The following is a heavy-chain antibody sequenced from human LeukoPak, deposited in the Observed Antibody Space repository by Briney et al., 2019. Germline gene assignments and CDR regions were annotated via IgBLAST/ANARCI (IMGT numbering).Heavy chain of an antibody. CDR3: TTRRQDGW. J-gene: IGHJ4*02. CDR1: GFTFSDTW. V-gene: IGHV3-15*01. CDR2: IKSKSDGGTI. Sequence: GGSLRLSRVGSGFTFSDTWMSWVRQAPGKGLEWVGRIKSKSDGGTIDYAAPVKGRFTISRDDSRNTLYLQMNSLKTEDTAVYYCTTRRQDGWWGQGTLVTVS. D-gene: IGHD2-15*01.